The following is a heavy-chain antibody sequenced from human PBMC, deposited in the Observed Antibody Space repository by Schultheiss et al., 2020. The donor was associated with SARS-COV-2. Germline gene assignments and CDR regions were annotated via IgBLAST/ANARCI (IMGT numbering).Heavy chain of an antibody. Sequence: GGSLRLSCAASGFTVSSNYMSWVRQAPGKGLEWVSAIGTAGDTYYPGSVKGRFTISRENAKNSLYLQMNSLRAEDTAVYYCAKGEVVVAANDYWGQGTLVTVSS. CDR2: IGTAGDT. J-gene: IGHJ4*02. D-gene: IGHD2-15*01. CDR1: GFTVSSNY. CDR3: AKGEVVVAANDY. V-gene: IGHV3-13*01.